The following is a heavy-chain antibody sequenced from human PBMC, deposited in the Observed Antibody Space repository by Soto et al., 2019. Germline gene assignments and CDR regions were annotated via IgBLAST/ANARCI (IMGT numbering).Heavy chain of an antibody. Sequence: GGSLRLSCAASGFTFSSYGLHWVRQAPGKGLEWVAVISYDGSNKYYADSVKGRFTISRDNAKNTLYLQMNSLGAEDTAVYYCAVAVAGPTAIGYWGQGTLVTVSS. CDR1: GFTFSSYG. J-gene: IGHJ4*02. CDR2: ISYDGSNK. CDR3: AVAVAGPTAIGY. V-gene: IGHV3-30*03. D-gene: IGHD6-19*01.